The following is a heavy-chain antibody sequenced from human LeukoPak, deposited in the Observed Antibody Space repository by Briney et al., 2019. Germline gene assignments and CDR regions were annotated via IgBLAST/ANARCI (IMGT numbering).Heavy chain of an antibody. CDR3: AKIRGEIDY. J-gene: IGHJ4*02. D-gene: IGHD3-10*01. CDR1: GFTFSRYG. V-gene: IGHV3-30*02. Sequence: GGSLRLSCAASGFTFSRYGMHWVRQAPGKGLEWVAFIWHDASNAYYADSVKGRHTISRDNSKNTLYLQMNSLRTEDTAVYYCAKIRGEIDYWGQGILVTVSS. CDR2: IWHDASNA.